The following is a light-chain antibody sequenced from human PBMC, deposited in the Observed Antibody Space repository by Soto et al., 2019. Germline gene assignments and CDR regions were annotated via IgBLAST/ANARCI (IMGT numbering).Light chain of an antibody. V-gene: IGLV2-14*03. Sequence: ALTQPASVSGSPGQSITISCTGTGSDVGGYNYVSWYQHHPGKAPKLMIYDVSNRPSGVSNRFSGSKSGNTASLTISGLQPEDEADYYCCSYTTSNTRQIVFGTGAKVTVL. CDR3: CSYTTSNTRQIV. CDR1: GSDVGGYNY. J-gene: IGLJ1*01. CDR2: DVS.